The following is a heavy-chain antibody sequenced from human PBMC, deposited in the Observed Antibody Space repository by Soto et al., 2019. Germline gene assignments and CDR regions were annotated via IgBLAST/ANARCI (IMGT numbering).Heavy chain of an antibody. Sequence: PGGSLRLSCAASGFTFSSYAMSWVRQAPGKGLEWVSAISGSGGSTYYADSVKGRFTISRDNSKNTLYLQMNSLRAEDTAVYYCAKDRGVQLWADYYYYGMDVWGQGTTVTVSS. J-gene: IGHJ6*02. CDR3: AKDRGVQLWADYYYYGMDV. CDR2: ISGSGGST. V-gene: IGHV3-23*01. D-gene: IGHD5-18*01. CDR1: GFTFSSYA.